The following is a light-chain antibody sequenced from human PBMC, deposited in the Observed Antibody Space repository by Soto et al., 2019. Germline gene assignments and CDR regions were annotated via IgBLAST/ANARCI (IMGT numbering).Light chain of an antibody. Sequence: EIVLTQSPGTLSLSPGERATHSCRASQSVSSNFLAWYQLRPGQAPRLLIYGSSSRATGIPDRFSGSGSGTDFTLTISRLEPEDFAVYFCHQYSSSFTFGGGTRVEVK. CDR2: GSS. CDR1: QSVSSNF. J-gene: IGKJ4*01. CDR3: HQYSSSFT. V-gene: IGKV3-20*01.